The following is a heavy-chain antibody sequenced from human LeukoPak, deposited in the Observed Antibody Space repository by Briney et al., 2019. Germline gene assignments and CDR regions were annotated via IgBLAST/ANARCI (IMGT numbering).Heavy chain of an antibody. CDR3: AKTGGLVWSGYYTRFDP. V-gene: IGHV3-23*01. D-gene: IGHD3-3*01. J-gene: IGHJ5*02. Sequence: GGSLRLSCAASGFTFSSYAMSWVRQAPGKGLEWVSAISGSGGSIYYADSVKGRFTISRDNSKNTLYLQMNSLRAEDTAVYYCAKTGGLVWSGYYTRFDPWGQGTLVTVSS. CDR2: ISGSGGSI. CDR1: GFTFSSYA.